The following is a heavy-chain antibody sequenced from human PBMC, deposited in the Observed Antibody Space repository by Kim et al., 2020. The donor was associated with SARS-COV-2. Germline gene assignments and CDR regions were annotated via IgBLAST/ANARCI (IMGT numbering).Heavy chain of an antibody. Sequence: SETLSLTCTVSGGSMRNYHWSWIRQPPGKGLEWIGNIYYSGNTNYNPSLKSRVTILIDTSKQKFSLKVRFVTAADTAAYYCARLPDYWGQGTLVTVSS. CDR3: ARLPDY. CDR1: GGSMRNYH. CDR2: IYYSGNT. J-gene: IGHJ4*02. V-gene: IGHV4-59*01.